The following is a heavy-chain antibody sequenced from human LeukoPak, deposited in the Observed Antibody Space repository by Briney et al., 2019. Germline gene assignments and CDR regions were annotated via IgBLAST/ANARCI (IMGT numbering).Heavy chain of an antibody. CDR2: INCDGGST. Sequence: ASVKVSCQASGYTFTSGYIHWVRQAPGQRLEWMGMINCDGGSTDYPQKFQGRVTMTTDTSTSTVYMELSSLTSEDMAVFYCGRHLSGYPPGGIDYWGQGTLVIVSS. CDR3: GRHLSGYPPGGIDY. CDR1: GYTFTSGY. J-gene: IGHJ4*02. V-gene: IGHV1-46*01. D-gene: IGHD3-9*01.